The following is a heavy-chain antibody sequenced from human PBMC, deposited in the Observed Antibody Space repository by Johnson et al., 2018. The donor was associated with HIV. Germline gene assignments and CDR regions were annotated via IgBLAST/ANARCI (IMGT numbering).Heavy chain of an antibody. J-gene: IGHJ3*02. V-gene: IGHV3-30-3*01. CDR3: ARDFVAFGECTAFEI. CDR2: ISYDGSNK. Sequence: VQLVESGGGLVQPGGSLRLSCAASGFTFSSYAMSWVRQAPGKGLEWVAVISYDGSNKYYADSVKGRFTISRDNSKNTLYLQMNSLRAEDTALYYCARDFVAFGECTAFEIWGQGTMVTVSS. D-gene: IGHD3-10*01. CDR1: GFTFSSYA.